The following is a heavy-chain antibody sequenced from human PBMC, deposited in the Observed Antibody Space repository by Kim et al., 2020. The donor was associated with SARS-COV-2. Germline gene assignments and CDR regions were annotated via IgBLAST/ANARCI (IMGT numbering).Heavy chain of an antibody. CDR1: GGSISSSSYY. D-gene: IGHD4-17*01. J-gene: IGHJ4*02. CDR2: IYYSGST. Sequence: SETLSLTCTVSGGSISSSSYYWGWIRQPPGKGLEWIGSIYYSGSTYYNPSLKSRVTISVDTSKNQFSLKLSSVTAADTAVYYCANIDYDQDYFDYWGQGTLVTVSS. V-gene: IGHV4-39*01. CDR3: ANIDYDQDYFDY.